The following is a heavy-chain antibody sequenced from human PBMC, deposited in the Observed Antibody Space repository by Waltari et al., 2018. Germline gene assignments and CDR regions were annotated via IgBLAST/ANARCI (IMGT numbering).Heavy chain of an antibody. CDR1: GGTFSSEA. Sequence: QVQLVQSGAEVKKPGSSVQVSGKASGGTFSSEAITWVRQAPGHWLEWMGGIIPIFGTANDAQKFQGRVTITTDESTSTAYMELSSLRSEDTAVYYCARVSSYSSSWSFDYWGQGTLVTVSS. CDR2: IIPIFGTA. D-gene: IGHD6-13*01. V-gene: IGHV1-69*05. CDR3: ARVSSYSSSWSFDY. J-gene: IGHJ4*02.